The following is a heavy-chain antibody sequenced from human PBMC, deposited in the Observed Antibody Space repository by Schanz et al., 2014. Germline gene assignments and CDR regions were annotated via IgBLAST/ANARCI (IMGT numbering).Heavy chain of an antibody. V-gene: IGHV4-59*07. Sequence: VQLQQSGPGLVKPSDTLSLTCTVSGGSISRHYWSWIRQPPGKGLEWIGYLFYTGHSNYNPSLKSRVSMSLDTSKKQFSMKLYSVTAADTAVYYCARQGNIEVAGIFYYSGLDVWGQGTTVLVSS. CDR3: ARQGNIEVAGIFYYSGLDV. J-gene: IGHJ6*02. CDR2: LFYTGHS. CDR1: GGSISRHY. D-gene: IGHD6-19*01.